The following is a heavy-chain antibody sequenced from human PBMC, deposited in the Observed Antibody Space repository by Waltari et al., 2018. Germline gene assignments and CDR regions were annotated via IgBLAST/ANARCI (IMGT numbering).Heavy chain of an antibody. CDR2: IRYDGSNK. J-gene: IGHJ5*02. V-gene: IGHV3-30*02. CDR3: AKEYKGYCSSTSCYLNWFDP. D-gene: IGHD2-2*01. Sequence: QVQLVESGGGVVQPGGSLRLSCAASGFTFSSYGMHWVRQAPGKGLEWVAFIRYDGSNKYYADSVKGRFTISRDNSKNTLYLQMNSLRAEDTAVYYCAKEYKGYCSSTSCYLNWFDPWGQGTLVTVSS. CDR1: GFTFSSYG.